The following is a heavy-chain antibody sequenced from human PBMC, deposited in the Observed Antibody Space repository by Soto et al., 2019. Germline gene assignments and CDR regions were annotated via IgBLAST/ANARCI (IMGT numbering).Heavy chain of an antibody. CDR3: ATQGECSGGSCYS. CDR1: GGSISSGGSH. D-gene: IGHD2-15*01. CDR2: IYYSGST. J-gene: IGHJ4*02. Sequence: QVQLQESGPGLVKPSQTLSLTCTVSGGSISSGGSHWSWIRQHPGKGLEWIGYIYYSGSTDYTPSLKSRVTISGDTAKHECSLKLSSVTAADTAVYYCATQGECSGGSCYSWGQGTLGTFSS. V-gene: IGHV4-31*03.